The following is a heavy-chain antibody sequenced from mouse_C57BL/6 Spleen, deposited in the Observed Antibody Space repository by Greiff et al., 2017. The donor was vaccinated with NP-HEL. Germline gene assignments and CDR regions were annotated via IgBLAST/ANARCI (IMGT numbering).Heavy chain of an antibody. CDR1: GYSITSGYY. Sequence: EVQLQESGPGLVKPSQSLYLTCSVTGYSITSGYYWNWIRQFPGNQLEWMGYISYDGSNNYNPSLKNRNSITRDTSKNQFFLKLNSVTTEDTATYYCARDDGRYYGSSPYYAMDYWGQGTSVTVSS. CDR2: ISYDGSN. D-gene: IGHD1-1*01. V-gene: IGHV3-6*01. J-gene: IGHJ4*01. CDR3: ARDDGRYYGSSPYYAMDY.